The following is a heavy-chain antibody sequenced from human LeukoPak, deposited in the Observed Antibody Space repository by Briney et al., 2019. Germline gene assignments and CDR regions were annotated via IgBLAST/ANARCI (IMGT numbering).Heavy chain of an antibody. Sequence: GGSLRLSCAASGFTFSSYAMHWVRQAPGKGLEWVANIKQDGSEKYYVDSVKGRFTISRDNAKNSLYLQMNSLRAEDTAVYYCAREGGLLIGYNWNPRDAFDIWGQGTMVTVSS. J-gene: IGHJ3*02. CDR2: IKQDGSEK. V-gene: IGHV3-7*01. CDR1: GFTFSSYA. CDR3: AREGGLLIGYNWNPRDAFDI. D-gene: IGHD1-1*01.